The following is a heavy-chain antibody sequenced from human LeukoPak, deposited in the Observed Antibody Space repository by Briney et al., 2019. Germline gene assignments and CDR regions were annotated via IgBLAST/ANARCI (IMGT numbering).Heavy chain of an antibody. D-gene: IGHD3-16*01. CDR1: GFTVSTNF. V-gene: IGHV3-53*01. CDR3: ARELGGGGLHYFDY. J-gene: IGHJ4*02. CDR2: LYNDAFGSTT. Sequence: GGSLRLSCAGSGFTVSTNFMSWVRQAPGKGLEWVSTLYNDAFGSTTYYADSVTGRFTISRYNSQNTLFLQMSSLTAEDTAMYYCARELGGGGLHYFDYWGRGTLVTVSS.